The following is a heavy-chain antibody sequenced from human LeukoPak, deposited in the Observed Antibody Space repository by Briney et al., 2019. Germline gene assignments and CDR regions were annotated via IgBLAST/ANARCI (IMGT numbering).Heavy chain of an antibody. V-gene: IGHV4-4*02. CDR2: IYHSGST. D-gene: IGHD1-7*01. CDR1: GGSISSSNW. CDR3: AHSRWELSFDI. Sequence: SGTLSLTCAVSGGSISSSNWWSWVRQPPGKGLEWIGEIYHSGSTNYNPSLKSRVTISVDTSKNQFSLKLSSVTAADTAVYYCAHSRWELSFDIWGQGTMVTVSS. J-gene: IGHJ3*02.